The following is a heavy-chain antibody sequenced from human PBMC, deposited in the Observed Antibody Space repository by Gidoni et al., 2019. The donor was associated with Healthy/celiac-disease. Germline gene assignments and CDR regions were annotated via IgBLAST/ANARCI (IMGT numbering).Heavy chain of an antibody. CDR1: GGTFSSYA. Sequence: QVQLVQSGAEVKKPGSSVKVSCKASGGTFSSYAISWVRQAPGQGLEWMGGIIPIFGTANYAQKFQGRVTITADESTSTAYMELSSLRSEDTAVYYCARPLEGFRKQYYYYYYGMDVWGQGTTVTVSS. CDR3: ARPLEGFRKQYYYYYYGMDV. J-gene: IGHJ6*02. V-gene: IGHV1-69*01. D-gene: IGHD3-3*01. CDR2: IIPIFGTA.